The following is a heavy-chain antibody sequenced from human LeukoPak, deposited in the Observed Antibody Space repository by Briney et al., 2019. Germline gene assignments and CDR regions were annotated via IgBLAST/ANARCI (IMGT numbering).Heavy chain of an antibody. CDR2: ISGDGGST. CDR3: AKDGQWLMTFDY. V-gene: IGHV3-43*02. Sequence: GGSLRLSCAASGFTFDDYAMHWVRHAPGKGLEWVSLISGDGGSTYYADSVKGRFTISRDNSKNSLYLQMNSLRAEDTALYYCAKDGQWLMTFDYWGQGTLVTVSS. J-gene: IGHJ4*02. CDR1: GFTFDDYA. D-gene: IGHD5-12*01.